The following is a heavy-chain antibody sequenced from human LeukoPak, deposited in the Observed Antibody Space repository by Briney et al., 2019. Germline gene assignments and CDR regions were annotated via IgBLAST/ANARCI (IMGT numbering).Heavy chain of an antibody. V-gene: IGHV1-2*02. CDR2: INPSGGDT. J-gene: IGHJ5*02. CDR1: GYTFTDYY. Sequence: ASVKVSCKASGYTFTDYYIHWMRQAPGQGLEWMGWINPSGGDTKYTQNFQSRLIMTRDTSISTAYMELSSLRSDYTAVYYCGRGPGLPGDFNRALAPWGQGTLVTVSS. CDR3: GRGPGLPGDFNRALAP. D-gene: IGHD1-14*01.